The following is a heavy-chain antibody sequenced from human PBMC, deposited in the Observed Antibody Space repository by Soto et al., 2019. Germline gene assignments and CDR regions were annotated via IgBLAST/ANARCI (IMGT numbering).Heavy chain of an antibody. CDR2: ISNDGSNK. Sequence: QVQLVESGGGVVQPATSLRLSCAASGFTFSGYGMHWVRQAPGKGLEWVAVISNDGSNKYYGDSVKGRFTIPRDNSKNTVFLQMNSPRADDTAVYYCAKDRVSEHNNGWPQGSWGQGTQVTVSS. CDR3: AKDRVSEHNNGWPQGS. V-gene: IGHV3-30*18. J-gene: IGHJ4*02. D-gene: IGHD6-19*01. CDR1: GFTFSGYG.